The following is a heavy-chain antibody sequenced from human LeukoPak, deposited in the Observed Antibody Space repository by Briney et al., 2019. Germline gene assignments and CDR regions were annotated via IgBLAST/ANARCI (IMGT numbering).Heavy chain of an antibody. CDR2: ISSSGIST. J-gene: IGHJ4*02. CDR1: GFTFSSYA. V-gene: IGHV3-23*01. D-gene: IGHD5-18*01. CDR3: AKAPANYVDTAMGTFDY. Sequence: GGSLRLSCAASGFTFSSYAMNWVRQTPGKGLEWVSAISSSGISTYYADSVKGRFTISRDNSKNTLYLQMNSLRAEDTAVYYCAKAPANYVDTAMGTFDYWGQGTLVTVSS.